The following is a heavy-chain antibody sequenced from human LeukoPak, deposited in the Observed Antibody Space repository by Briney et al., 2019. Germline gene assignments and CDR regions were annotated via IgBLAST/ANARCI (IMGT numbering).Heavy chain of an antibody. CDR2: IYYSGST. D-gene: IGHD2-15*01. V-gene: IGHV4-39*01. CDR3: ARHPRYCSGGSCYSYYYGMDV. Sequence: PSETLSLTCTVSGGSISSSSYHWGWIRQPPGKGLEWIGSIYYSGSTYYNPSLKSQVTISADTSKNQFSLKLSSVTAADTAVYYCARHPRYCSGGSCYSYYYGMDVWGQGTTVTVSS. CDR1: GGSISSSSYH. J-gene: IGHJ6*02.